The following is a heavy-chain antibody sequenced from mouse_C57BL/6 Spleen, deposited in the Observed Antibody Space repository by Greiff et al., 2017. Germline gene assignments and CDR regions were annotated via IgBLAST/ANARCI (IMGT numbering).Heavy chain of an antibody. J-gene: IGHJ4*01. D-gene: IGHD2-1*01. V-gene: IGHV10-3*01. CDR3: VRGEGLLWPYYYAMDY. Sequence: DVKLVESGGGLVQPKGSLKLSCAASGFTFNTYAMHWVRQAPGKGLEWVARIRSKSSNYATYYADSVKDRFTISRDDSQSMLYLQMNNLKTEDTAMYYCVRGEGLLWPYYYAMDYWGQGTSVTVSS. CDR2: IRSKSSNYAT. CDR1: GFTFNTYA.